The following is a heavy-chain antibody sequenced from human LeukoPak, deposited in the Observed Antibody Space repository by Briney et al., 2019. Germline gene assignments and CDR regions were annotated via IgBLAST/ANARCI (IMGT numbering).Heavy chain of an antibody. CDR3: ARAYVDTAMANWFDP. V-gene: IGHV1-69*05. Sequence: ASVKVSCKASGGTFSSYAISWVRQAPGQGLEWMGGIIPIFGTANYAQKFQGRVTITTDESTSTAYMELSSLRSEDTAVYYCARAYVDTAMANWFDPWGQGTLVTVSS. D-gene: IGHD5-18*01. J-gene: IGHJ5*02. CDR1: GGTFSSYA. CDR2: IIPIFGTA.